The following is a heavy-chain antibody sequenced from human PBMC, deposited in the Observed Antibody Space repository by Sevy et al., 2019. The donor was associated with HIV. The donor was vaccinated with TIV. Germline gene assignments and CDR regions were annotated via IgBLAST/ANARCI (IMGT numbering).Heavy chain of an antibody. Sequence: GSLRLSCAASGFTPSTYGMHWVRQAPGKGLEWVAVIGYDGSNKYYADSVKGRFTISRDNSKNTLFLQMDGLGAEDTAVYYWGRDPRMYGDYLLAYFDYWGQGTLVTVSS. D-gene: IGHD2-8*01. CDR3: GRDPRMYGDYLLAYFDY. V-gene: IGHV3-33*01. CDR1: GFTPSTYG. J-gene: IGHJ4*02. CDR2: IGYDGSNK.